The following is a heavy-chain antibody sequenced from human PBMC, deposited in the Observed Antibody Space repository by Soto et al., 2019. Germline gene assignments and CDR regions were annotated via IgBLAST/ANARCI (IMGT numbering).Heavy chain of an antibody. V-gene: IGHV1-3*01. J-gene: IGHJ6*02. CDR1: GYTFTSYA. CDR2: INAGNGNT. CDR3: AREYGSGSLYYYYYGMDV. D-gene: IGHD3-10*01. Sequence: QVQLVQSGAEVKKPGASVKVSCKASGYTFTSYAMHWVRQAPGQRLEWMGWINAGNGNTKYSQKFQGRVTITRDTFASTAYMELSSLRSEDTAVYYCAREYGSGSLYYYYYGMDVWGQGTTVTVSS.